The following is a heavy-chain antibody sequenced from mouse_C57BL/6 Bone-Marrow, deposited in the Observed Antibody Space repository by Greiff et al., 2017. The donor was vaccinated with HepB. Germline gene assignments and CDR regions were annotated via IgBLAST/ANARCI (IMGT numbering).Heavy chain of an antibody. V-gene: IGHV1-50*01. CDR2: IDPSDSYT. CDR1: GYTFTSYW. D-gene: IGHD2-5*01. J-gene: IGHJ3*01. CDR3: ARRYSKAWFAY. Sequence: VQLQQSGAELVKPGASVKLSCKASGYTFTSYWMQWVKQRPGQGLEWIGEIDPSDSYTNYNQKFKGKATLTVDTSSSTAYMQLSSLTSEDSAVYYCARRYSKAWFAYWGQGTLVTVSA.